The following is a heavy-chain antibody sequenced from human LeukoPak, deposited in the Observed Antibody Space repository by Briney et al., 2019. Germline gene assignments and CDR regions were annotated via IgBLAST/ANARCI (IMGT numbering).Heavy chain of an antibody. CDR1: GGSFNDYY. J-gene: IGHJ5*02. D-gene: IGHD3-3*01. V-gene: IGHV4-34*01. CDR2: INHSGYT. CDR3: ARVAGKNFWSGYLNWFDP. Sequence: SETLSLTCAVYGGSFNDYYWSWIRQTPGKGLEWIGEINHSGYTNYNPSLKSRVTISVDTSKNQFSLNLRSVTAADTSVYYCARVAGKNFWSGYLNWFDPWGQGSLVTVSS.